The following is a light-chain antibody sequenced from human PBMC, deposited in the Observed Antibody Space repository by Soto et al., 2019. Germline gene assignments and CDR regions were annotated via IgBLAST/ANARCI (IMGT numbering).Light chain of an antibody. CDR1: QSISSW. Sequence: DIQMTQSPSTLSASVGDRVTITCRASQSISSWLAWYQQKPGKAPNLLIYKASSLESGVPSRFSASGSGTEFTRTINTLQPDDFATYYCQHYNSYPLTFGGGTKVEIK. CDR3: QHYNSYPLT. J-gene: IGKJ4*01. V-gene: IGKV1-5*03. CDR2: KAS.